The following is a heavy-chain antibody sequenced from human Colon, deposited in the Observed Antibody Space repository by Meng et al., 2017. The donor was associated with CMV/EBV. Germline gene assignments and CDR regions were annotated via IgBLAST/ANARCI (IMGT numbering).Heavy chain of an antibody. V-gene: IGHV1-8*01. J-gene: IGHJ4*02. CDR3: ARGPRSGWQPD. CDR2: VNPDIKTA. D-gene: IGHD6-19*01. Sequence: ASVKVSCKASGNTPPGYAMYWVRQAPGQGLEWLGWVNPDIKTARYSQKFEGRVTMTTDSSTNTVYMDLIGLTSEDKAVYYCARGPRSGWQPDWGQGTLVTVSS. CDR1: GNTPPGYA.